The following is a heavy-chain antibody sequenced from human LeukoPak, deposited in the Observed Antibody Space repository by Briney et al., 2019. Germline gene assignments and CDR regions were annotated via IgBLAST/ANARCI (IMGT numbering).Heavy chain of an antibody. CDR1: GYSIVNYW. J-gene: IGHJ4*02. CDR3: ARLNDWADY. D-gene: IGHD3-9*01. CDR2: IYPGGSDT. V-gene: IGHV5-51*01. Sequence: GESLKISCKTSGYSIVNYWIAWVRQMPGKGLEWVGIIYPGGSDTRYSPSFQGQVTISADKSISTAYLQWSSLKASDSGMYYCARLNDWADYGGQGTLVTVSS.